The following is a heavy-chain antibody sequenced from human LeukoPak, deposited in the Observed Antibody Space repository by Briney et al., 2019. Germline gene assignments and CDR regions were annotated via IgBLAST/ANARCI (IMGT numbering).Heavy chain of an antibody. CDR1: GYTFTGYY. Sequence: PGASVKVSCKASGYTFTGYYMHWVRQAPGQGLEWMGWINPNSGGTNYAQKFQGRVTMTRDTSISTAYMELSRLRSDDTAVYYCVKPQYSSSPVTGLGIWGQGTMVTVSS. CDR3: VKPQYSSSPVTGLGI. CDR2: INPNSGGT. V-gene: IGHV1-2*02. J-gene: IGHJ3*02. D-gene: IGHD6-6*01.